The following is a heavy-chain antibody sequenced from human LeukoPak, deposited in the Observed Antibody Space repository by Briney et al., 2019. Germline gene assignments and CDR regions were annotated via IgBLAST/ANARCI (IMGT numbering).Heavy chain of an antibody. V-gene: IGHV3-23*01. CDR1: GFTFNSYV. CDR2: ISGGSDST. CDR3: AKGSAAARPYYFDY. J-gene: IGHJ4*02. Sequence: GGSLRLSCAASGFTFNSYVMSWVRQAPGKGLEWVSAISGGSDSTYNADSVKGRFTISRDNSKNALYLQMNFLRAEDTAVYYCAKGSAAARPYYFDYWGQGALVTVSS. D-gene: IGHD6-6*01.